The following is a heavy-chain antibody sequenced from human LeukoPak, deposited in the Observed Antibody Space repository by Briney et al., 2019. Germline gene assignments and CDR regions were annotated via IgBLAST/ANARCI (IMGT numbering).Heavy chain of an antibody. J-gene: IGHJ4*02. CDR3: ARDEVPSYYDSSGYYYY. CDR1: GFTFSSYS. D-gene: IGHD3-22*01. CDR2: ISSSSSYI. V-gene: IGHV3-21*01. Sequence: PGGSLRLSCAASGFTFSSYSMTWVRQAPGKGLEWVSSISSSSSYIYYGDSVKGRFTISRDNAKNSLYLQMNSLRAEDTAVYYCARDEVPSYYDSSGYYYYWGQGTLVTVSS.